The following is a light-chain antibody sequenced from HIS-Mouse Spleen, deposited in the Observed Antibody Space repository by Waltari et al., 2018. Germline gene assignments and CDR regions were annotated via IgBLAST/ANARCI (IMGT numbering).Light chain of an antibody. CDR3: MQGIHLPPST. J-gene: IGKJ5*01. CDR2: EVS. V-gene: IGKV2-29*03. CDR1: QTLLHSDGKTY. Sequence: DIVMTQTPLSLSVTPGQPASISCKSSQTLLHSDGKTYLYWYLQKPGQSPQLLIYEVSSRVSGVPERFSGSGAGTDFTLKISRVEAEDVGVDYCMQGIHLPPSTFGQGTRLAIK.